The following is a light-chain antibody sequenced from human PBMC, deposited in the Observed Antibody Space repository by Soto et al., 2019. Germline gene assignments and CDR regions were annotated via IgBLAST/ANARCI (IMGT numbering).Light chain of an antibody. J-gene: IGLJ1*01. CDR3: SSYTSSSLYV. V-gene: IGLV2-8*01. CDR2: EVN. Sequence: QSALTQPPSASGSPGQSVAISCTGTSSDVGGYNYVSWYQQHPGKAPKLMIYEVNKRPSGVPDRFSGSKSGNTASLTISGLQAEDEADYYCSSYTSSSLYVFGTGTQLTVL. CDR1: SSDVGGYNY.